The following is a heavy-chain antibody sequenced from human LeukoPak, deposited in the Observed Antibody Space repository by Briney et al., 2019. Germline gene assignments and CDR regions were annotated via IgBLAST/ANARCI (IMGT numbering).Heavy chain of an antibody. Sequence: SETLSLTCTVSGYTISSGYYWGWIRQPPGKGLEWIGSIYHSGSTYYNPSLKSRVTISVDTSKNQFSLKLSSVTAADTAVYYCASFQYSGSRVDYWGQGTLVTVSS. CDR1: GYTISSGYY. V-gene: IGHV4-38-2*02. CDR2: IYHSGST. D-gene: IGHD1-26*01. CDR3: ASFQYSGSRVDY. J-gene: IGHJ4*02.